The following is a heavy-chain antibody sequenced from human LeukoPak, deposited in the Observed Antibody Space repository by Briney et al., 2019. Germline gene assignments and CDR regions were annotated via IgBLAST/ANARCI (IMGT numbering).Heavy chain of an antibody. Sequence: GGSLRLSCAASGFTFSNFWMSWVRQAPGKGLEWVANIKQDGSEKYYVDSVKGRFTISRDNAKNSLYLQMNSLRAEDTAVYYCARDRGCNYGYNFDYWGQGTLVTVSS. V-gene: IGHV3-7*03. J-gene: IGHJ4*02. CDR3: ARDRGCNYGYNFDY. CDR1: GFTFSNFW. CDR2: IKQDGSEK. D-gene: IGHD5-18*01.